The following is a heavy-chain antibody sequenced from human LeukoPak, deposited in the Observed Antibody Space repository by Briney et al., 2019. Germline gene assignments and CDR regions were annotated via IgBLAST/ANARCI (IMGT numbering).Heavy chain of an antibody. V-gene: IGHV4-39*01. J-gene: IGHJ4*02. CDR2: MSYSGAT. Sequence: PSETLSLTCTVSGGSISSSSYHRGWIRQSPGEGLQWITSMSYSGATYYNPSLQSRVTISVDTSKNQFSLKLYSVTAADTAVYYCARAPARIAAAGYWGQGTLVTVSS. CDR3: ARAPARIAAAGY. CDR1: GGSISSSSYH. D-gene: IGHD6-13*01.